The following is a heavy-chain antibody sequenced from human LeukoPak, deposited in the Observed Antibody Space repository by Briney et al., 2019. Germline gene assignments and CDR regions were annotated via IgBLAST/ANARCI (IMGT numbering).Heavy chain of an antibody. V-gene: IGHV3-11*04. CDR3: ARDEIVVVITFSAFDI. D-gene: IGHD3-22*01. CDR2: ISSDGTTI. J-gene: IGHJ3*02. CDR1: GFTFSDYY. Sequence: SGGSLRLSCTASGFTFSDYYMSWILQAPGKGLEWLSYISSDGTTIQYADSVKGRFTISRDNAKNSLYLQMNSLRAEDTAVYYCARDEIVVVITFSAFDIWGQGTMVTVSS.